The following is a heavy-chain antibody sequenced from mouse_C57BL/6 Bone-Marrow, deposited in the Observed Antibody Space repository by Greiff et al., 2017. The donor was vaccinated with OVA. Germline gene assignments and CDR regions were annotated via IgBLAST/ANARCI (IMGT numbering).Heavy chain of an antibody. CDR3: ARRGTGTEEAWFAY. V-gene: IGHV1-52*01. J-gene: IGHJ3*01. D-gene: IGHD4-1*01. CDR1: GYTFTSYW. CDR2: IDPSDSET. Sequence: QVQLQQPGAELVRPGSSVKLSCKASGYTFTSYWMHWVKQRPIQGLEWIGNIDPSDSETHYNQKFKDKATLTVDKSSSTAYMQLSSLTSEDSAVYYCARRGTGTEEAWFAYWGQGTLVTVSA.